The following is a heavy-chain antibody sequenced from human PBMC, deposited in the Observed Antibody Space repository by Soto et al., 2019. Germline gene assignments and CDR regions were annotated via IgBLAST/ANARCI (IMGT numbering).Heavy chain of an antibody. J-gene: IGHJ4*01. Sequence: QVRLVESGGGVVQPGRSLRLSCVASGFTFSSYGIHWVRQAPGKGLEWVAVISSGGNTKYYADSVKGRFTISRDNSKNTLYLQLDSLRPEDTAVYYCAKEVAVAGDFDYWGHGTLVTVSS. V-gene: IGHV3-30*18. CDR1: GFTFSSYG. D-gene: IGHD6-19*01. CDR3: AKEVAVAGDFDY. CDR2: ISSGGNTK.